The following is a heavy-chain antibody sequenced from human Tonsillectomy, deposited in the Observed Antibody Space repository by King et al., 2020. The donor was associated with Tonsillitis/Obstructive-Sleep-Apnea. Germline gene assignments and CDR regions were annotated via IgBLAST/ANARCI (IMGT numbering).Heavy chain of an antibody. CDR1: GLTFSIYA. Sequence: VQLVESGGGLVQPGGSLRLSCAASGLTFSIYAMSWVRQAPGKGLEWVSAISGSGGSTYYADSVKGRFTISRDNSKNTLYLQMSSLRAEDTAVYYCGTLGPAASLYYYYYYYMDVWGKGTTVTVSS. CDR2: ISGSGGST. D-gene: IGHD2-2*01. J-gene: IGHJ6*03. CDR3: GTLGPAASLYYYYYYYMDV. V-gene: IGHV3-23*04.